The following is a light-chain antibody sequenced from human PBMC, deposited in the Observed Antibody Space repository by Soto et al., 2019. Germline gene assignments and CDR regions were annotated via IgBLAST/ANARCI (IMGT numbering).Light chain of an antibody. CDR2: GAS. J-gene: IGKJ4*01. Sequence: EIVLTQSPGTLSLSPGERATLSCRASQSVSSSYLAWYQQNPGQAPRLLIYGASSRATGIPDRFSGSGSGTDFTLTISRLEPEDFAVYYCQQYGRSPAFGGGTKVEIK. V-gene: IGKV3-20*01. CDR1: QSVSSSY. CDR3: QQYGRSPA.